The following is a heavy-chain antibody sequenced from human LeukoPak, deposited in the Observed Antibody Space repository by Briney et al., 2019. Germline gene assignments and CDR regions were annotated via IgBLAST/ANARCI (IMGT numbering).Heavy chain of an antibody. Sequence: GGSLRLSCAASGFTFRSYDMHWVRQAPGKGLQWVAVISYDGSNKYHTDSVKGRFTISRDNSKNTLYLQMNSLRAEDTAVYYCARGETSSYDYWGQGTLVTVSS. J-gene: IGHJ4*02. D-gene: IGHD2-2*01. CDR3: ARGETSSYDY. V-gene: IGHV3-30*03. CDR1: GFTFRSYD. CDR2: ISYDGSNK.